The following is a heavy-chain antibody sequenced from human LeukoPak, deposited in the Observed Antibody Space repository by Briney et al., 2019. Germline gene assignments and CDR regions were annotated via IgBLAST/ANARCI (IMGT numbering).Heavy chain of an antibody. Sequence: SETLSLTCTVSGGSISSYYWSWIRQPAGKGLEGIGRIYTSGSTNYNPSLKSRVTMSVDTSKNQFSLKLTSVTAADTAVYYCARDLSHSGWYQEGYWGQGTLVTVSS. CDR3: ARDLSHSGWYQEGY. CDR1: GGSISSYY. D-gene: IGHD6-19*01. J-gene: IGHJ4*02. CDR2: IYTSGST. V-gene: IGHV4-4*07.